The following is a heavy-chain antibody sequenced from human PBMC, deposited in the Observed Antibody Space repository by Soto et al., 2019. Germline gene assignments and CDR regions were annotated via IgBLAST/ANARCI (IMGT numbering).Heavy chain of an antibody. CDR2: FSYSGRT. Sequence: SETLSLTCTVSGVSITSGDFYWSWIRHHPGKGLEWIGYFSYSGRTYYNPSLKSRLTISMDRSKNQLSLKLSSVAAADTAIYYCARLTGDPDYWGQGTLVTVSS. V-gene: IGHV4-30-4*01. J-gene: IGHJ4*02. D-gene: IGHD7-27*01. CDR3: ARLTGDPDY. CDR1: GVSITSGDFY.